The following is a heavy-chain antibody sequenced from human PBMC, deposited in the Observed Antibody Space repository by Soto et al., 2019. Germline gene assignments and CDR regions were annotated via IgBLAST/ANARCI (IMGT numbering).Heavy chain of an antibody. D-gene: IGHD1-26*01. CDR3: ARPYSGSYWAAFDI. Sequence: LTCTVSGGSISSDYWSWIRQPPGKGLEWIGYIYYSGSSNYNPSLKSRVIMSLDTSKNQFSLKLSSVTAADTAVYYCARPYSGSYWAAFDIWGPGTMVTV. V-gene: IGHV4-59*01. CDR2: IYYSGSS. CDR1: GGSISSDY. J-gene: IGHJ3*02.